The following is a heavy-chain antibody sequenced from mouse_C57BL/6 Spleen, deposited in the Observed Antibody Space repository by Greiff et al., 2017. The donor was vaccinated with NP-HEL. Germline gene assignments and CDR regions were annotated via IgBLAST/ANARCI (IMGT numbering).Heavy chain of an antibody. CDR3: ARSYYGSSSWFAY. V-gene: IGHV1-81*01. Sequence: VQLQQSGAELVRPGASVKLSCKASGYTFTSYGMSWVKQSTGQGLEWIGEIYPRSGNTYYTEKFQGKATLTADKSSSTAYMELRSLTSEDSAVNFCARSYYGSSSWFAYWGQGTLVTVSA. J-gene: IGHJ3*01. CDR1: GYTFTSYG. D-gene: IGHD1-1*01. CDR2: IYPRSGNT.